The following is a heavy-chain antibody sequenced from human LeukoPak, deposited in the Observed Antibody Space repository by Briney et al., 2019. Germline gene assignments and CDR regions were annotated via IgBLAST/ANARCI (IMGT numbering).Heavy chain of an antibody. CDR3: ARGALHFWSSAPLYYFDY. V-gene: IGHV1-69*13. Sequence: GASVKVSCKASGGTFSSYAISWVRQAPGQGLEWMGGIIPIFGTANYAQKFQGRVTITADESTSTAYMELSSLRSEDTAVYYCARGALHFWSSAPLYYFDYWGQGTLVTVSS. CDR1: GGTFSSYA. D-gene: IGHD3-3*02. CDR2: IIPIFGTA. J-gene: IGHJ4*02.